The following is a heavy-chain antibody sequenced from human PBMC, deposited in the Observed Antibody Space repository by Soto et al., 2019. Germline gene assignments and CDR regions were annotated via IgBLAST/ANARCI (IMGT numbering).Heavy chain of an antibody. Sequence: ASVKVSCKASGYTFTSYDINWVRQATGQGLEWMGWMNPNSGNTGYAQKFQGRVTMTRNTSISTAYMELSSVAAADTAVYYCAREREWSHAFDIWGQGTMVTVSS. D-gene: IGHD3-3*01. J-gene: IGHJ3*02. CDR1: GYTFTSYD. V-gene: IGHV1-8*01. CDR3: AREREWSHAFDI. CDR2: MNPNSGNT.